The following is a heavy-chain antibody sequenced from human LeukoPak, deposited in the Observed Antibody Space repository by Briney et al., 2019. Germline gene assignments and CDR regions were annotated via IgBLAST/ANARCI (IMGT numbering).Heavy chain of an antibody. CDR2: INPNSGGT. V-gene: IGHV1-2*02. CDR3: ARVVILGYCTNGVCSPYYFDY. J-gene: IGHJ4*02. D-gene: IGHD2-8*01. CDR1: GYTFTGYY. Sequence: RASVKVSCKASGYTFTGYYMHWVRQAPGQGLEWMGWINPNSGGTNYAQKFQGRVTMTRDTSISTAYMELSRLRSDDTAVYYSARVVILGYCTNGVCSPYYFDYWGQGTLVTVSS.